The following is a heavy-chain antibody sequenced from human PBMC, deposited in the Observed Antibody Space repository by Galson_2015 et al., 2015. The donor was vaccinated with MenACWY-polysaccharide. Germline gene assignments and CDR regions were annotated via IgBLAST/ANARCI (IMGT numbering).Heavy chain of an antibody. CDR3: ARENYYYDSSGLDY. V-gene: IGHV3-7*01. Sequence: SLRLSCAASRFTFSSYWMSWVRQAPGKGLEWVANIKQDGSEKYYVDSVKGRFTISRDNAKNSLYLQMNSLRAEDTAVYYCARENYYYDSSGLDYWGQGTLVTVSS. J-gene: IGHJ4*02. CDR1: RFTFSSYW. D-gene: IGHD3-22*01. CDR2: IKQDGSEK.